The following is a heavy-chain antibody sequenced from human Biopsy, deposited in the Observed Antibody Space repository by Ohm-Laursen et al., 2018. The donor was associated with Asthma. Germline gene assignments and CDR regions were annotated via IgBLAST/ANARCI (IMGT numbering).Heavy chain of an antibody. D-gene: IGHD3-22*01. CDR3: AHRRHGPSDEYYYDSSGYSPFDY. J-gene: IGHJ4*02. CDR1: GFSFSTYGVG. V-gene: IGHV2-5*01. CDR2: INWNDNK. Sequence: PTQTLTLTGTFSGFSFSTYGVGVGWIRQSPGKALEWLALINWNDNKRYSPSLKSRLTITKDTSKNLVVLTMTNMDPVDTATYYCAHRRHGPSDEYYYDSSGYSPFDYWGQGTLVPVSS.